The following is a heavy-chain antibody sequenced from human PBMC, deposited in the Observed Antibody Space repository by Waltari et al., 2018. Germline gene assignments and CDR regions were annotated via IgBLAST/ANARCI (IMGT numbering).Heavy chain of an antibody. V-gene: IGHV3-72*01. CDR3: ARVSPGGRFYGV. J-gene: IGHJ6*04. CDR1: GFTFSDHY. D-gene: IGHD3-3*01. CDR2: NRNKANSDTT. Sequence: EVQLVESGGGLVQPGGSLRLSCAASGFTFSDHYMDWVRQAPGKGLEWVGRNRNKANSDTTEYAASVKCRFTSARDDSKNSLYLQMNSLKTEDTAVYYCARVSPGGRFYGVWGKGTTVTISS.